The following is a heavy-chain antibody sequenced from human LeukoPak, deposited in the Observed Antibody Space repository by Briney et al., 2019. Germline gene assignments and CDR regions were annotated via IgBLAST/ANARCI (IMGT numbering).Heavy chain of an antibody. CDR3: ARASTTVPNLLDN. CDR1: GFTVSGNC. Sequence: GGSLRLSRAASGFTVSGNCVTWVRQAPGKGLLWVSRINGDGSSTNYADSVKGRFTISRDNAKNTLYLQMNSLRAEDTAVYYCARASTTVPNLLDNWGQGTLVTVSS. V-gene: IGHV3-74*01. J-gene: IGHJ4*02. D-gene: IGHD4-17*01. CDR2: INGDGSST.